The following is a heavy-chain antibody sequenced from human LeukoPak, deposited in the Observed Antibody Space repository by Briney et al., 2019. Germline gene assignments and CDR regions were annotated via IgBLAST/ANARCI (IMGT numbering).Heavy chain of an antibody. Sequence: SETLSLTCTVSGDSINSYYWSWIRQPAGKGLEWIGRLYTSGSTNYNPSLKSRVTMSVDTSKNQFSLKLSPVTAADTAVYYCASGSYPHYYYYMDVWGKGTTVTVSS. V-gene: IGHV4-4*07. J-gene: IGHJ6*03. D-gene: IGHD1-26*01. CDR3: ASGSYPHYYYYMDV. CDR2: LYTSGST. CDR1: GDSINSYY.